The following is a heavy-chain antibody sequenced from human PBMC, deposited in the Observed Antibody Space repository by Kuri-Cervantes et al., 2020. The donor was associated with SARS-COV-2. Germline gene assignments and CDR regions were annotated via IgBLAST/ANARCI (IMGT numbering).Heavy chain of an antibody. Sequence: GESLKISCAASGFTFSSYAMHWVRQAPGKGLEWVAVISYDGSNKYYADSVKGRFTISRDNSKNTLYLQMNSLRAEDMAVYYCARDGRGDSASRAAFDIWGQGTMVTVSS. CDR2: ISYDGSNK. D-gene: IGHD2-21*01. CDR3: ARDGRGDSASRAAFDI. V-gene: IGHV3-30-3*01. CDR1: GFTFSSYA. J-gene: IGHJ3*02.